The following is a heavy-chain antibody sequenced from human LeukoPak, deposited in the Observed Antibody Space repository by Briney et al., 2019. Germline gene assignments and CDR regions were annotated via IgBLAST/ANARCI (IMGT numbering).Heavy chain of an antibody. CDR3: AKDPPFGDYYYHVDV. J-gene: IGHJ6*04. Sequence: GGSLRLSCAASGFTFSSYGMHWVRQAPGKGLEWVAFIRYDGSNKYYADSVKGRFTISRDNSKSTLYLRMNSLRGEDTAVYYCAKDPPFGDYYYHVDVWGKGTTVTVSS. D-gene: IGHD3-10*01. V-gene: IGHV3-30*02. CDR2: IRYDGSNK. CDR1: GFTFSSYG.